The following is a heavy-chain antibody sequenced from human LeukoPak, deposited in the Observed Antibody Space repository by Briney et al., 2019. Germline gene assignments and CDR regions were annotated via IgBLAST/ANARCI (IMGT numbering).Heavy chain of an antibody. J-gene: IGHJ5*02. Sequence: ASVKVSCKASGYTFTSYGISWVRQAPGQGLEWMGWISAYNGNTSYAQKLQGRVTMTTDTSTSTAYMELRSLRSDDTAVYYCARAGVGYQLLWGLDPWGQGTLVTVSS. CDR2: ISAYNGNT. V-gene: IGHV1-18*01. CDR1: GYTFTSYG. CDR3: ARAGVGYQLLWGLDP. D-gene: IGHD2-2*01.